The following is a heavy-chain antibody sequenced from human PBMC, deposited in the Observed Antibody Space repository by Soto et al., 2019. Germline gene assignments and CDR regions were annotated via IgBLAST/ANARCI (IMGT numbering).Heavy chain of an antibody. J-gene: IGHJ4*02. D-gene: IGHD3-16*02. CDR2: ISYDGSNK. V-gene: IGHV3-30*18. CDR1: GFTFSSYG. Sequence: GGSLRLSCAASGFTFSSYGMHWVRQAPGKGLEWVAVISYDGSNKYYADSVKGRFTISRDNSKNTLYLQMNSLRAEDTAVYYCAKDRIVGRYDYIWGSYRSFDYWGQGTLVTVSS. CDR3: AKDRIVGRYDYIWGSYRSFDY.